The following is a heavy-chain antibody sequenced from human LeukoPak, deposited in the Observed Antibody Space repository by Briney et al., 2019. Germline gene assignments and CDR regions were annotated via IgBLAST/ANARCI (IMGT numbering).Heavy chain of an antibody. CDR2: ISGSGGST. CDR3: AKDEGDYYDSSGYYDY. D-gene: IGHD3-22*01. V-gene: IGHV3-23*01. Sequence: GGSLRLSCSASGFIFITYAMSWVRQAPGKGLEWVSAISGSGGSTYYADSVKGRFTISRDNSKNTLYLQMNSLRAEDTAVYYCAKDEGDYYDSSGYYDYWGQGTLVTVSS. J-gene: IGHJ4*02. CDR1: GFIFITYA.